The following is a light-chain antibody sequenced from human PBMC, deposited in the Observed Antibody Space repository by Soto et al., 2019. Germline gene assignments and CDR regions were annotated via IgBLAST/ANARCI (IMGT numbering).Light chain of an antibody. CDR3: QQYNSYSPLT. V-gene: IGKV1-5*01. Sequence: DIQMTQSPSTLSASVGDRVTITCRASQSISSWLAWYQQKPGKAPKLLIYDASSLVSGVPSRFSGSGSETEFTLTISSLQPDDFATYYCQQYNSYSPLTFGPGTKVDIK. J-gene: IGKJ3*01. CDR1: QSISSW. CDR2: DAS.